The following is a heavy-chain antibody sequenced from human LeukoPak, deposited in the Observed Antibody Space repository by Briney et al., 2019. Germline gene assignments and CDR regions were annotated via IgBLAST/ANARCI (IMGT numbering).Heavy chain of an antibody. V-gene: IGHV3-23*01. CDR1: GFTFSSYA. D-gene: IGHD6-6*01. CDR3: TTEAQQLVLFDY. Sequence: LTGGSLRLSCAAPGFTFSSYAMSWVRQAPGKGLEWVSAISGGGGSTYYADSVKGRFTISRDNSKNTLYLQMNSLRAEDTAVYYCTTEAQQLVLFDYRGQGTLVTVSS. J-gene: IGHJ4*02. CDR2: ISGGGGST.